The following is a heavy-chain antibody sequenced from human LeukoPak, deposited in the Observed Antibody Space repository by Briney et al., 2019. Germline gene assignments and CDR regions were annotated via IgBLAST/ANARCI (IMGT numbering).Heavy chain of an antibody. CDR1: GGTFSSYA. CDR3: ARDQYNVIDS. D-gene: IGHD1-14*01. J-gene: IGHJ4*02. CDR2: IIPIFGTA. Sequence: SVKVSCKASGGTFSSYAISWVRQAPGQGLEWMGGIIPIFGTANYAQKFQGRVTITRDTFASTSYMELSSLRSEDTAVYYCARDQYNVIDSWGQGTLVTVSS. V-gene: IGHV1-69*05.